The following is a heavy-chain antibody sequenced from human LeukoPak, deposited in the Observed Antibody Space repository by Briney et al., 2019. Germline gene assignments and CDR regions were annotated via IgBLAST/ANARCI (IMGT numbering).Heavy chain of an antibody. CDR1: GYTFTSYY. D-gene: IGHD3-22*01. J-gene: IGHJ4*02. V-gene: IGHV1-46*01. Sequence: ASVKVSCKASGYTFTSYYMHWVRQAPGQGLEWMGIINPSGGSTSYAQKFQGRVTMTRNTSISTAYMELSSLRSEDTAVYYCARARRPEAYYYDSSSHWGQGTLVTVSS. CDR2: INPSGGST. CDR3: ARARRPEAYYYDSSSH.